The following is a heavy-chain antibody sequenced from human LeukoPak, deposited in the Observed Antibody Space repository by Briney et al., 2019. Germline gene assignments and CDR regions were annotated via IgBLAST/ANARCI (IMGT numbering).Heavy chain of an antibody. D-gene: IGHD3-22*01. V-gene: IGHV3-11*05. J-gene: IGHJ4*02. Sequence: GGSLRLSCAASGSTFSDYHMTWIREASGKGLEWVSYISGSSIYTRYADSVKGRFTISRDNAKNSLYLQMNSLRAEDTALYYCVRDISGYYFDYWGQGTLVTVSS. CDR1: GSTFSDYH. CDR2: ISGSSIYT. CDR3: VRDISGYYFDY.